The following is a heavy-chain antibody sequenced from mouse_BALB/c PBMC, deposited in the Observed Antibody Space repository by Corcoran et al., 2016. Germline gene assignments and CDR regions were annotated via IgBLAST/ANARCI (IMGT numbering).Heavy chain of an antibody. CDR1: GFNIKDTY. Sequence: EVQLQQSGAELVKPGASVKLSCTASGFNIKDTYMQWVKQRPEQGLEWIGRIDPANGNTKYDPKFQGKATITADTSSNTAYLQLSSLTSEDTAVYYCARKVGNFDYWGQGTTLTVSS. J-gene: IGHJ2*01. V-gene: IGHV14-3*02. D-gene: IGHD1-1*02. CDR3: ARKVGNFDY. CDR2: IDPANGNT.